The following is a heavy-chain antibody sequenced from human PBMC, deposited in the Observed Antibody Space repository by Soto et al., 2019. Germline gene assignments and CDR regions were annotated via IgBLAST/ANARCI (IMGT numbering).Heavy chain of an antibody. Sequence: GGSLRLSCAASGFTFSSYSMNWVRQAPGKGLEWVSYISNKYYADSVKGRFTISRDNSKNTLYLQMNSLRAEDTAVYYCAEASGNSEYYFDYWGQGTLVTVSS. V-gene: IGHV3-30*02. CDR2: ISNK. CDR1: GFTFSSYS. CDR3: AEASGNSEYYFDY. J-gene: IGHJ4*02. D-gene: IGHD3-3*01.